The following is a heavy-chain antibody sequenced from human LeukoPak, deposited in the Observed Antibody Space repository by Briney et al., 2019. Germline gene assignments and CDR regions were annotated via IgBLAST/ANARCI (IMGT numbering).Heavy chain of an antibody. Sequence: GGTLRLSCAASGFTFSSYGMSWVRQAPGKGLEWVSAISGSGGSTYYADSVKGRFTISRDNSKNTLYLQMNSLRAEDTAVYYCARDYYDSSGYYPYWGQGTLVTVSS. D-gene: IGHD3-22*01. V-gene: IGHV3-23*01. J-gene: IGHJ4*02. CDR1: GFTFSSYG. CDR3: ARDYYDSSGYYPY. CDR2: ISGSGGST.